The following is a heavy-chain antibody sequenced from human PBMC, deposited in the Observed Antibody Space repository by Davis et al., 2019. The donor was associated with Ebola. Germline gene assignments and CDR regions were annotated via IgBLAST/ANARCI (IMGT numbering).Heavy chain of an antibody. CDR2: INHSGGI. J-gene: IGHJ4*02. Sequence: PSETLSLTCAVYGGSFSGYYWSWIRQPPGKGLEWIGEINHSGGINYNPSLKSRVTISVDTSKNQFSLKLNSVTAADTAVYYCARGPNLDYWGQGTLVTVSS. V-gene: IGHV4-34*01. CDR3: ARGPNLDY. CDR1: GGSFSGYY.